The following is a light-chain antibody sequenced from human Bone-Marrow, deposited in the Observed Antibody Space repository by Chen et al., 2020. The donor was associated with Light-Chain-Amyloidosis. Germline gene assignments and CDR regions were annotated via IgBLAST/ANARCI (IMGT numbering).Light chain of an antibody. J-gene: IGLJ1*01. CDR3: SSYTITNTLV. Sequence: QSALTQPASVSGSPGQSITISCTGTSSDVGGDNHVSWYQQHPDKDPKLMIYEVTNRPSCVPDRFSGSKSDNTASLTISGLQTEDEADYFCSSYTITNTLVFGSGTRVTVL. CDR2: EVT. V-gene: IGLV2-14*01. CDR1: SSDVGGDNH.